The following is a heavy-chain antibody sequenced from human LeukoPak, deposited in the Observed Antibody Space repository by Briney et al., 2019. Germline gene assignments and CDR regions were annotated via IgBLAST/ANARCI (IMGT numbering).Heavy chain of an antibody. CDR3: ARDLPGYSSGWYPFDY. D-gene: IGHD6-19*01. CDR1: GYTFTNYD. Sequence: ASVKVSCKASGYTFTNYDINWVRQATGQGLEWMGWINPNSGNTDYAQKLQGRVTMTTDTSTSTAYMELRSLRSDDTAVYYCARDLPGYSSGWYPFDYWGQGTLVTVSS. V-gene: IGHV1-18*01. J-gene: IGHJ4*02. CDR2: INPNSGNT.